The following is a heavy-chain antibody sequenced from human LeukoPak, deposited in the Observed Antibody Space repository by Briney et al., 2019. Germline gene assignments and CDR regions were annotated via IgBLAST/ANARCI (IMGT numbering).Heavy chain of an antibody. J-gene: IGHJ5*02. CDR1: GFTFSTYA. V-gene: IGHV3-23*01. Sequence: PGGSLRLSCAASGFTFSTYAMTWVRQAPGKGLEWVSLISGTGGSTYYADSVKGRFTISRDNSKNTLYLQMNSLTVEDTAVYYCAKDLVRDRWFGESWGQGTLVTVSS. CDR2: ISGTGGST. D-gene: IGHD3-10*01. CDR3: AKDLVRDRWFGES.